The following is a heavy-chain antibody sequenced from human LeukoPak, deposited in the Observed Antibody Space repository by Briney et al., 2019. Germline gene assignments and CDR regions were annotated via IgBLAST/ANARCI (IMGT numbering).Heavy chain of an antibody. V-gene: IGHV3-13*01. D-gene: IGHD1-1*01. J-gene: IGHJ3*02. CDR1: GLTFISYD. CDR3: VLGAYWNDDKNAFHI. Sequence: GGSLRLSCAASGLTFISYDMHWVRQTPGKGLEWVSSTATTGDTYYTDSVKGRFTISRENAKKSLYLQMSSLRVEDTAVYFCVLGAYWNDDKNAFHIWGPGTMVTVSS. CDR2: TATTGDT.